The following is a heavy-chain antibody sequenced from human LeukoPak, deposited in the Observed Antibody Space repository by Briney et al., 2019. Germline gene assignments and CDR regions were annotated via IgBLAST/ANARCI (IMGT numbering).Heavy chain of an antibody. CDR2: ISGSGRTI. CDR1: GISLRNYA. V-gene: IGHV3-23*01. CDR3: AKNVMVKRYIDY. D-gene: IGHD5-18*01. Sequence: GGSLRLSCAASGISLRNYAMHWVRQAPGKGLQWISVISGSGRTIEYEDSVKGRFTISRDNSKNTLSLQMNSLRVEDTAIYYCAKNVMVKRYIDYWGQGTLVTVSS. J-gene: IGHJ4*02.